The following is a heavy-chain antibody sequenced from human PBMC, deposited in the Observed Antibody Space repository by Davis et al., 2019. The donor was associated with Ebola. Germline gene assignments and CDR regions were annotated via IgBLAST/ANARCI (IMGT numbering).Heavy chain of an antibody. CDR2: INHSGST. CDR3: ARARRPKNSGGHYYMDV. Sequence: PSETLSLTCAVYGGSFSGYYWSWIRQPPGKGLEWIGEINHSGSTNYKPSLKSRVTISVDTSKNQFSLKLSSVTAADTAVYYCARARRPKNSGGHYYMDVWGKGTTVTVSS. J-gene: IGHJ6*03. CDR1: GGSFSGYY. D-gene: IGHD4-23*01. V-gene: IGHV4-34*01.